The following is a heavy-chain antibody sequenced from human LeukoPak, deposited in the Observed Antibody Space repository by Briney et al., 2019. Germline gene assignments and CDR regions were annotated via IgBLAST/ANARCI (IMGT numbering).Heavy chain of an antibody. CDR3: ARAQSATRDV. CDR1: GGTFSGYY. Sequence: SETLSLTCAVYGGTFSGYYLSWIRQPPGKGLEWIGDINNSGSTNYNPSLKSRVTISVDKSKNQFSLKLSTVTAADTAVYYCARAQSATRDVWGKGTPVTVSS. D-gene: IGHD1-1*01. J-gene: IGHJ6*04. CDR2: INNSGST. V-gene: IGHV4-34*01.